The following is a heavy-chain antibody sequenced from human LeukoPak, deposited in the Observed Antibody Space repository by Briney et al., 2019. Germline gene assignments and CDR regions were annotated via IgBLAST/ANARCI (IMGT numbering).Heavy chain of an antibody. V-gene: IGHV1-24*01. CDR2: FDPEDGET. CDR3: ATDGGPRTFDL. CDR1: GYTFTGYY. J-gene: IGHJ2*01. D-gene: IGHD3-16*01. Sequence: GASVKVSCKASGYTFTGYYMHWVRQAPGKGLEWMGGFDPEDGETIYAQKFQGRVTMTEDTSTDTAYMELSSLRSEDTAVYYCATDGGPRTFDLWGRGTLVTVSS.